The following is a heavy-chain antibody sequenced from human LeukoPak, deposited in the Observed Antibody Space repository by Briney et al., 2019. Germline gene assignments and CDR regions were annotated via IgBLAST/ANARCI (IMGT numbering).Heavy chain of an antibody. J-gene: IGHJ4*02. CDR2: IYYSGST. CDR3: ARSKSYGSYFDY. D-gene: IGHD1-26*01. V-gene: IGHV4-59*01. CDR1: GGSISSYY. Sequence: SSETLSLTCTVSGGSISSYYWSWIRQPPGKGLEWIGYIYYSGSTNYNPSLKSRVTISVDTSKNQFSLKLSSVTAADTAVYCCARSKSYGSYFDYWGQGTLVTVSS.